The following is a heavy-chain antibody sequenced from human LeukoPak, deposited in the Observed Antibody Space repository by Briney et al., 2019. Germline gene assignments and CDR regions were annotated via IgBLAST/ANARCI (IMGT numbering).Heavy chain of an antibody. CDR1: GGPISSYY. V-gene: IGHV4-59*01. J-gene: IGHJ4*02. CDR2: IYYSGST. CDR3: ARLRPPADY. Sequence: SETLSLTCTVSGGPISSYYWSWIRQPPGKGLEWIGYIYYSGSTNYNPSLKSRVTISVDTSKNQFSLKLSSVTAADTAVYYCARLRPPADYWGQGTLVTVSS.